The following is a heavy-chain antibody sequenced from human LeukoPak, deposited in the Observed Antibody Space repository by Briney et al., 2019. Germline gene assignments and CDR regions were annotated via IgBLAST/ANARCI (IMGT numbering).Heavy chain of an antibody. CDR3: ARVRGGYDSVYYYNGLDV. CDR2: INSDGSST. J-gene: IGHJ6*02. D-gene: IGHD5-12*01. CDR1: GFTSSSYW. V-gene: IGHV3-74*01. Sequence: PGGSLRLSCAASGFTSSSYWMHWVRQAPGKGLVWVSRINSDGSSTSYADSVKGRFTISRDNAKNTLYLQMHSLRAEDTAVYYCARVRGGYDSVYYYNGLDVWGQGTTVTVSS.